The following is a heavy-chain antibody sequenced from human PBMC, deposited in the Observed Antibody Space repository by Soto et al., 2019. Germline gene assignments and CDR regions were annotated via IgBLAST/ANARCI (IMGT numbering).Heavy chain of an antibody. CDR2: IIPIFGTA. J-gene: IGHJ6*02. CDR1: GGTFSSYA. Sequence: SVKVSCKASGGTFSSYAISWVRQAPGQGLEWMGGIIPIFGTANYAQKFQGRVTITADESTSTAYMELSSLRSEDTAVYYCAAGVVAGTTDYYYYGMDVWGQGTTVTVSS. D-gene: IGHD1-7*01. V-gene: IGHV1-69*13. CDR3: AAGVVAGTTDYYYYGMDV.